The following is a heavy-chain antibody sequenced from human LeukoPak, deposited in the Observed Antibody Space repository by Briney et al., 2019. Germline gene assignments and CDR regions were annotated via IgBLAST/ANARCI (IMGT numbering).Heavy chain of an antibody. J-gene: IGHJ3*02. Sequence: GRSLRLSCAASGFTFSSYAMHWVRQAPGKGLEWVAVISYDGSNKYYADSVKGRFTISRDNSKNTLYLQMNSLRAEDTAVYYCARDRAYGDYRDAFDIWGQGTMVTDSS. CDR2: ISYDGSNK. D-gene: IGHD4-17*01. V-gene: IGHV3-30*04. CDR3: ARDRAYGDYRDAFDI. CDR1: GFTFSSYA.